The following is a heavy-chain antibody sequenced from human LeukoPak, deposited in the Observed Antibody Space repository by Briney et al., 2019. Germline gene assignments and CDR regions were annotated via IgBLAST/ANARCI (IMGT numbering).Heavy chain of an antibody. D-gene: IGHD6-6*01. J-gene: IGHJ4*02. Sequence: SETLSLTCAVSGYSISSGYYWGWIRQPPGKGLEWIGSIYHSGSTYYNPSLKSRVTISVDTSKNQFSLKLSSVTAADTAVYYCARPRIADRSFFDYSGQGTLVTVSS. CDR3: ARPRIADRSFFDY. V-gene: IGHV4-38-2*01. CDR1: GYSISSGYY. CDR2: IYHSGST.